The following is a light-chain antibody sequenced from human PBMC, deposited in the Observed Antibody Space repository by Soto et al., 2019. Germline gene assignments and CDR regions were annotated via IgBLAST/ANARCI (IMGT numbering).Light chain of an antibody. CDR2: KAS. J-gene: IGKJ1*01. CDR1: QSISSW. CDR3: QQYNDYST. Sequence: DIQMTQSPSTLSASVGDRVTITCRASQSISSWLAWYQQKPGKAPKLLIYKASSLESGVPSRFRGSGSGTDFTLTISNLQPDDFATYYCQQYNDYSTFGQGTKVDIK. V-gene: IGKV1-5*03.